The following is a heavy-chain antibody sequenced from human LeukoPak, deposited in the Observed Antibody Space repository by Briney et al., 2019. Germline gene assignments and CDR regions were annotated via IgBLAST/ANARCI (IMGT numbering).Heavy chain of an antibody. CDR1: GDSVSRDSIA. CDR2: TYYKSAWYN. D-gene: IGHD6-19*01. CDR3: ARGTGWPHFDY. Sequence: SQTLSLTCAISGDSVSRDSIAWNWIRQSPSRGLEWLGRTYYKSAWYNDYAVHMKSRITISPDTSKNQFSLQLNSVTPNDTAVYYCARGTGWPHFDYWGQGILVTVSS. J-gene: IGHJ4*02. V-gene: IGHV6-1*01.